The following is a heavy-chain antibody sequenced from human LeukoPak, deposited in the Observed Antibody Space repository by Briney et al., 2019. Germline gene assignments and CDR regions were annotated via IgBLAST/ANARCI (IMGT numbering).Heavy chain of an antibody. CDR3: ARARSIITMVRGVTNDAFDI. CDR2: IQYDGINK. CDR1: GFSFSTYG. Sequence: PGGSLRLSCAASGFSFSTYGMHWVRQAPGKGLEWVTFIQYDGINKYYADSVKGRFTISRDNSKDTLFLQMNSLRAEDTAVYYCARARSIITMVRGVTNDAFDIWGQGTMVTVSS. J-gene: IGHJ3*02. V-gene: IGHV3-30*02. D-gene: IGHD3-10*01.